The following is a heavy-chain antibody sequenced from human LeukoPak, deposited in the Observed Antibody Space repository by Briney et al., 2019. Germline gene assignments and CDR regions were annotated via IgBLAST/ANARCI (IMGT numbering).Heavy chain of an antibody. V-gene: IGHV4-4*09. D-gene: IGHD2-21*01. J-gene: IGHJ1*01. CDR2: LYTGGIV. Sequence: SETLSLTCIVSGVSVTSYYWAWIRQPPGKGLESIGYLYTGGIVRYNPSLQGRVTMSLDTSNNQFSLNLNSVTAADTAVYYCARNARLPDCWGQGTLVTVSS. CDR3: ARNARLPDC. CDR1: GVSVTSYY.